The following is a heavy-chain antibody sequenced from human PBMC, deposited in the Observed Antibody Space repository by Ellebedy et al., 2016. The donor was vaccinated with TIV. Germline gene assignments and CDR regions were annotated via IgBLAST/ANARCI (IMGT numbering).Heavy chain of an antibody. J-gene: IGHJ3*02. CDR3: ARDWTVTTYDAFDI. Sequence: ASVKVSXXASGYTFTSYYMHWVRQAPGQGLEWMGIINPSGGSTSYAQKFQGRVTMTRDTSTSTVYMELSSLRSEDTAAYYCARDWTVTTYDAFDIWGQGTMVTVSS. CDR1: GYTFTSYY. D-gene: IGHD4-17*01. V-gene: IGHV1-46*01. CDR2: INPSGGST.